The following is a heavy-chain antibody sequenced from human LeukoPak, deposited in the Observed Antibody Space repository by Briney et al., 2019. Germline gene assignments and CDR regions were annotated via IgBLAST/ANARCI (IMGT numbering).Heavy chain of an antibody. CDR1: GFTFSSYW. CDR3: TLGYCSGGSCYSAY. V-gene: IGHV3-7*03. CDR2: IKQDGSEK. Sequence: PGGSLRLSCAASGFTFSSYWMSWVRQAPGKGLEWVANIKQDGSEKYYVDSVKGRFTISRDNAKNSLYLQMNSLRAEDTAVYYCTLGYCSGGSCYSAYRGQGTLVTVSS. D-gene: IGHD2-15*01. J-gene: IGHJ4*02.